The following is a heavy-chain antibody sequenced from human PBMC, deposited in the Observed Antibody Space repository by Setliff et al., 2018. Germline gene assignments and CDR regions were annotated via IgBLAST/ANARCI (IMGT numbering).Heavy chain of an antibody. V-gene: IGHV4-39*07. D-gene: IGHD3-22*01. Sequence: SETLSLTCTVSGGSISTTDYYWGWIRQPPGKGLEWIGCVYYSGNTYYSPSLKSRVTMFVDTSKNQFSLMLYSVTAADTVIYYCARYDSSGYSENYYFDYWGQGTQVTVSS. J-gene: IGHJ4*02. CDR3: ARYDSSGYSENYYFDY. CDR2: VYYSGNT. CDR1: GGSISTTDYY.